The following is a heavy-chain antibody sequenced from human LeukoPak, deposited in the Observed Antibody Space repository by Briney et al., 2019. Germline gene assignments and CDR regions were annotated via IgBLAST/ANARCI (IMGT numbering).Heavy chain of an antibody. J-gene: IGHJ4*02. D-gene: IGHD1-26*01. Sequence: PSETLSLTCTASGGSISSYYWSWIRQPPGKGLEWIGYIYTSGSTNYNPSLKSRVTISVDTSKNQFSLKLSSVTAADTAVYYCARQGGSYYEAFDYWGQGTLVTVSS. V-gene: IGHV4-4*09. CDR1: GGSISSYY. CDR2: IYTSGST. CDR3: ARQGGSYYEAFDY.